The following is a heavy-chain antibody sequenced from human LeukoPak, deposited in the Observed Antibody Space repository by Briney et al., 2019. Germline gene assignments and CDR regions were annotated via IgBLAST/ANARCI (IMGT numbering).Heavy chain of an antibody. D-gene: IGHD3-22*01. CDR1: GFTFSSYG. V-gene: IGHV3-64*01. CDR3: ARDHGGYYDSSGYPYYFDY. Sequence: GGSLRLSCAASGFTFSSYGMHWVRQAPGKGLEYVSAISSNGGSTYYANSVKGRFTISRDNSKNTLYLQMGSLRAEDMAVYYCARDHGGYYDSSGYPYYFDYWGQGTLVTVSS. CDR2: ISSNGGST. J-gene: IGHJ4*02.